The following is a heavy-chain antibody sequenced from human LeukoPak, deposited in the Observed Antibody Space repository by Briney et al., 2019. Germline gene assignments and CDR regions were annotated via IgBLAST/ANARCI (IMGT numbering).Heavy chain of an antibody. D-gene: IGHD5-24*01. Sequence: PGGYLRLYCTTSGFTFGDYALSWVRQAPGKGLEWVGFMRSGETPQYAASVSGRFIISRDDSNRVAHLQMSSLKTEDTALYYCARSRDGYNFAFDYWGRGTLVTVSS. CDR1: GFTFGDYA. CDR2: MRSGETP. CDR3: ARSRDGYNFAFDY. V-gene: IGHV3-49*04. J-gene: IGHJ4*02.